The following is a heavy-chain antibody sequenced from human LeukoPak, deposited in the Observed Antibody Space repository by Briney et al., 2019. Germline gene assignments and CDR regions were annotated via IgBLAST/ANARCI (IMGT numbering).Heavy chain of an antibody. J-gene: IGHJ5*02. V-gene: IGHV4-61*02. Sequence: PSETLSLTCTVSGGSISSGSYYWSWIRQPAGKGLEWIGRIYSSGSTNYNPSLKSRVTISLDTSKNQFSLKLSSVTAADTAVYYCARVGQGVTMVRGVLDPWGQGTLVTVSS. D-gene: IGHD3-10*01. CDR2: IYSSGST. CDR1: GGSISSGSYY. CDR3: ARVGQGVTMVRGVLDP.